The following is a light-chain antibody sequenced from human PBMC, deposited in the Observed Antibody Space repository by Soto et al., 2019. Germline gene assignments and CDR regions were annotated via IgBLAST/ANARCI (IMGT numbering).Light chain of an antibody. Sequence: DIQMTQSPSTLSASVGDRVTITCRASQSFSTWLAWYQQKPGKAPNPLIYKTSILESGVPSRFSGGGSGTEFTLTISSLQPDDFATYYCQQYNSNPLTFGVGTKVEIK. CDR3: QQYNSNPLT. V-gene: IGKV1-5*03. CDR1: QSFSTW. CDR2: KTS. J-gene: IGKJ4*01.